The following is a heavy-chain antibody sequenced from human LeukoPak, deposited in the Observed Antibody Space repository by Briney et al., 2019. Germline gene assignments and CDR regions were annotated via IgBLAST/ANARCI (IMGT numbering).Heavy chain of an antibody. CDR2: IKSKTDGGTT. CDR3: TTYWGYY. V-gene: IGHV3-15*01. Sequence: GALRLSCAASGFTFSNALMSWVRPAPGEGLEWVGRIKSKTDGGTTDYAAPVKGRFTISRDDSKNTLYLRMNSLKTEDTAVYYCTTYWGYYWGQGTLVTVSS. D-gene: IGHD3-16*01. CDR1: GFTFSNAL. J-gene: IGHJ4*02.